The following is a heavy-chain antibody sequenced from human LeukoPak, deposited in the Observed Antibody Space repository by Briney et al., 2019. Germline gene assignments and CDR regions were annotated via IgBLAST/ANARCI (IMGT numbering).Heavy chain of an antibody. Sequence: GGSLRLSCAASGITFNYHWMAWVRQAPGKGLEWVASINHNGNVNYYVDSVRGRFTISRDNAKNSLYLQMSNLRAEDTAVYFCARGGGLDVWGQGATVTVSS. J-gene: IGHJ6*02. V-gene: IGHV3-7*03. CDR1: GITFNYHW. D-gene: IGHD3-16*01. CDR3: ARGGGLDV. CDR2: INHNGNVN.